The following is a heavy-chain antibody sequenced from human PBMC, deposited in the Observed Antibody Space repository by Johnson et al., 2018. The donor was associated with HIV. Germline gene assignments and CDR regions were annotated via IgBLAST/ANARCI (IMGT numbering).Heavy chain of an antibody. V-gene: IGHV3-7*01. CDR1: GFMFRSFW. CDR2: IKQDGTES. J-gene: IGHJ3*02. D-gene: IGHD6-13*01. CDR3: ARGLAADAFDI. Sequence: VQLVESGGGLVRPGGSLRLSCAASGFMFRSFWMTWVRQAPGMGLAWVANIKQDGTESYYVDSVKGRFTISRDNSKNTLYLQMNSLRAEDTAVYYCARGLAADAFDIWGQGTMVTVSS.